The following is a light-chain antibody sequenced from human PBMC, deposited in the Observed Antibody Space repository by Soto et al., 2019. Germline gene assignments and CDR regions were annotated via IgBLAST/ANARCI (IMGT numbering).Light chain of an antibody. V-gene: IGLV2-14*01. Sequence: QSALTQPASVSGSPGQSITISCTGTSSDIGAYDYVSWYQQHPDKAPKLIIYDVSNRPSGVSNRFSASKSGNTASLTISGLQAEDEGDYYCSSYTISNTVIFGGGTKLTVL. CDR2: DVS. CDR3: SSYTISNTVI. CDR1: SSDIGAYDY. J-gene: IGLJ2*01.